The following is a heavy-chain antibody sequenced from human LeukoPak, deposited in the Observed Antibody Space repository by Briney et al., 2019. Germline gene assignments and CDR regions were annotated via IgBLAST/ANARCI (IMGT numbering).Heavy chain of an antibody. J-gene: IGHJ4*02. Sequence: SETLSLTCTVSGYSIGSGYYWGWIRQPPGKGLEWIGSIYHSGSTYYNPSLKSRVTISVDTSKNQFSLKLSSVTAADTAVYYCARSPLYDFWSGYYDYWGQGTLVTVSS. V-gene: IGHV4-38-2*02. CDR3: ARSPLYDFWSGYYDY. D-gene: IGHD3-3*01. CDR2: IYHSGST. CDR1: GYSIGSGYY.